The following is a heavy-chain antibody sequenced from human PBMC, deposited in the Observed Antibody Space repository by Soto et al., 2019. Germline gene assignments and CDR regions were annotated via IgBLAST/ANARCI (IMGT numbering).Heavy chain of an antibody. D-gene: IGHD2-21*02. V-gene: IGHV3-48*03. J-gene: IGHJ4*02. Sequence: GGCMGLASAASRVTLSISEMTWVRQDQGKGLEWVSYISSSGSTRYFADSVKGRFTISRDNAKNSLYLQTNSLRAEDTAVYYCARGYGGNSRYYFDYWGQGTLVTVSS. CDR1: RVTLSISE. CDR2: ISSSGSTR. CDR3: ARGYGGNSRYYFDY.